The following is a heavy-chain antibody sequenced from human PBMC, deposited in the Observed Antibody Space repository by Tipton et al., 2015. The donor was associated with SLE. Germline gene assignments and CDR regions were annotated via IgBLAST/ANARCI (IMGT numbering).Heavy chain of an antibody. CDR1: GFTFSSYE. J-gene: IGHJ3*02. V-gene: IGHV3-48*03. Sequence: SLRLSCAASGFTFSSYEMTWVRQAPGKGLEWVSYISSSGSTIYYADSVKGRFTISRDNAKNSLYLQMNSLRAEDTAVYSCAREKYSLVGAFDIWGQGTMVTVSS. CDR2: ISSSGSTI. CDR3: AREKYSLVGAFDI. D-gene: IGHD6-6*01.